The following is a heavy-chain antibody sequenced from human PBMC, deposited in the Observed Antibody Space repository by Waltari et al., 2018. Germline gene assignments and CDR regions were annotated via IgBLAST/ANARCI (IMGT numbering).Heavy chain of an antibody. CDR2: IYYSGST. D-gene: IGHD4-17*01. V-gene: IGHV4-30-4*08. J-gene: IGHJ4*02. CDR1: GGSISSGDYY. Sequence: QVQLQESGPGLVKPSQTLSLTCTVSGGSISSGDYYWSWIRQPPGKGLEWIGYIYYSGSTYYNTSLKSRVTISVDTSKNQFSLKLSSVTAADTAVYYCARDRRVGFRDYGDYDVDYWGQGTLVTVSS. CDR3: ARDRRVGFRDYGDYDVDY.